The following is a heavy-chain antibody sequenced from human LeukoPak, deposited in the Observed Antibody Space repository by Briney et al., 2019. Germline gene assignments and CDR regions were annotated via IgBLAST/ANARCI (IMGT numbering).Heavy chain of an antibody. V-gene: IGHV4-61*08. CDR1: GGSISSGGYY. J-gene: IGHJ6*02. D-gene: IGHD3-3*01. Sequence: SETLSLTCTVSGGSISSGGYYWSWIRQHPGKGLEWIGYIYYSGSTNYNPSLKSRVTISVDTSKNQFSLKLSSVTAADTAVYYCARADYDFWSGYRYYYGMDVWGQGTTVTVSS. CDR3: ARADYDFWSGYRYYYGMDV. CDR2: IYYSGST.